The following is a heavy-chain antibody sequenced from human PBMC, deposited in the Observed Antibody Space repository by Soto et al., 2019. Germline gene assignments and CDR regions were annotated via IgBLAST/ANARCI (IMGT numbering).Heavy chain of an antibody. J-gene: IGHJ4*02. CDR2: ISWNSGSI. CDR1: GFTFDDYA. Sequence: EVQLVESGGGLVQPGRSLRLSCAASGFTFDDYAMHWVRQAPGKGLEWVSRISWNSGSIGYADSVKGRFTISRDNAKNPLYLQMTSLRADDTSLYYCAKAVWRYGNLDYWGQGTLVTVSS. V-gene: IGHV3-9*01. CDR3: AKAVWRYGNLDY. D-gene: IGHD5-18*01.